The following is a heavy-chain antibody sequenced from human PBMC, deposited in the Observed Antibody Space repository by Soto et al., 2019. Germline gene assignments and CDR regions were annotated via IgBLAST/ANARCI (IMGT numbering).Heavy chain of an antibody. CDR3: VRRVSGNYDY. CDR1: GFTFSSYA. D-gene: IGHD1-7*01. Sequence: EVQLAESGGGMVQPGGSLRLSCVASGFTFSSYAMHWVRQAPGKGLEYVSSISSNGGTTYYGNSVKGRFTISRDNSKNTLYLQMGSLRAEDMAVYYCVRRVSGNYDYWGQGTRVTVSS. V-gene: IGHV3-64*01. J-gene: IGHJ4*02. CDR2: ISSNGGTT.